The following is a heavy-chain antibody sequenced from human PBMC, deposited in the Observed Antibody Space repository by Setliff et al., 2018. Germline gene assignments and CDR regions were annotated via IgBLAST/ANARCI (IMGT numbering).Heavy chain of an antibody. J-gene: IGHJ3*02. CDR3: ARDHSGWYGGAFDI. CDR2: IYSDDDK. CDR1: GFSLNTSGVG. D-gene: IGHD6-19*01. Sequence: SGPTLVNPTQTLTLTCTFSGFSLNTSGVGVGWIRQPPGRALEWLALIYSDDDKLYSPSLKIRLTISKDTSKSQVVLMMTNMDPVDTATYYCARDHSGWYGGAFDIWGQGTMVTVSS. V-gene: IGHV2-5*02.